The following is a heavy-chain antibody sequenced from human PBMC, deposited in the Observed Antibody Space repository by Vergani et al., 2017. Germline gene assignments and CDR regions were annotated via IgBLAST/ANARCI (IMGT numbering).Heavy chain of an antibody. Sequence: QVQLLESGPGLVKPPGTLSLTCAVSGYSISSNNCWTWVRQPPGKGLEWIGEICHTEDTKYSPSLKSRVTVSVDESRNLFSLRLNSVTAADTAVYYCATIGYRRWGYYVDYWGQGILVTVSS. CDR2: ICHTEDT. D-gene: IGHD2-2*02. J-gene: IGHJ4*02. V-gene: IGHV4-4*03. CDR3: ATIGYRRWGYYVDY. CDR1: GYSISSNNC.